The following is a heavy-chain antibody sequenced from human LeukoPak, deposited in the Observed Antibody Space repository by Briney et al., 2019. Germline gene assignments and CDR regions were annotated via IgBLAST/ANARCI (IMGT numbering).Heavy chain of an antibody. V-gene: IGHV1-2*02. CDR3: ARVIAAWVDY. CDR2: INPNSGGT. J-gene: IGHJ4*02. Sequence: ASVKVSCKASGYTFTSYGISWVRQAPGQGLEWMGWINPNSGGTNYAQKFQGRVTMTRDTSISTAYMELSRLRSDDTAVYYCARVIAAWVDYWGQGTLVTVSS. CDR1: GYTFTSYG. D-gene: IGHD6-6*01.